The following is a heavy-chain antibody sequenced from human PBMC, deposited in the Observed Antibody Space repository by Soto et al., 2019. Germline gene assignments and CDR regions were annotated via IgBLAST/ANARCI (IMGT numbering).Heavy chain of an antibody. D-gene: IGHD3-3*01. CDR1: GGSISSGGYY. V-gene: IGHV4-31*03. J-gene: IGHJ5*02. Sequence: PSETLSLTCTVSGGSISSGGYYWSWIRQHPGKGLEWIGYIYYSGSTYYNPSLKSRVTISVDTSKNQFSLKLSSVTAADTAVYYCARDRYDFWGGYYTFWFAPWGQGTLVPVSS. CDR2: IYYSGST. CDR3: ARDRYDFWGGYYTFWFAP.